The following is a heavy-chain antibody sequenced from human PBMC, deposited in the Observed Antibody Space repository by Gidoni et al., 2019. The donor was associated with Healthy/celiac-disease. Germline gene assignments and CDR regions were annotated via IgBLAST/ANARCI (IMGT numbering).Heavy chain of an antibody. V-gene: IGHV3-53*04. CDR3: AREVRGGLGGMDV. J-gene: IGHJ6*02. D-gene: IGHD3-16*01. Sequence: VQLVESGGGLFPPGGSLRLSCAAAGFTVSSNYMSWVRPAPRKGLEWVSVIYSGGSTYYADSVKGRFTISRHNSKNTLYLQMNSLRAEDTAVYYCAREVRGGLGGMDVWGQGTTVTVSS. CDR1: GFTVSSNY. CDR2: IYSGGST.